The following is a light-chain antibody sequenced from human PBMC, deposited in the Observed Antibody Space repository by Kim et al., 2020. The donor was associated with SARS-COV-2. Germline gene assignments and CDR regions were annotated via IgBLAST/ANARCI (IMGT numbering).Light chain of an antibody. Sequence: SASVGDRVTLTGRASESIRSWLAWYQHKPGEAPSLLIYSTSNLHSGVPSRFSGSGYGTDFTLTVSSLQPEDSAVYYCQQLNAFPRTFGGGTKLEI. J-gene: IGKJ4*01. CDR1: ESIRSW. V-gene: IGKV1-12*01. CDR3: QQLNAFPRT. CDR2: STS.